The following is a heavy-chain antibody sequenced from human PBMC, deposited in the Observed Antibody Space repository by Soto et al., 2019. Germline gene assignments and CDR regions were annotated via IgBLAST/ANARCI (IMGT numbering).Heavy chain of an antibody. CDR2: IYYSGST. V-gene: IGHV4-39*01. Sequence: QLQLQESGPGLVKPSETLSLTCTVSGGSISSSSYYWGWIRQPPGKGLEWIGSIYYSGSTYYNPSLKSRVTISVDTSKTQCSLKLSSVTAAATAVYYCARRPYYDSSGFEGGGMDVWGQGTTVTVSS. CDR3: ARRPYYDSSGFEGGGMDV. D-gene: IGHD3-22*01. CDR1: GGSISSSSYY. J-gene: IGHJ6*02.